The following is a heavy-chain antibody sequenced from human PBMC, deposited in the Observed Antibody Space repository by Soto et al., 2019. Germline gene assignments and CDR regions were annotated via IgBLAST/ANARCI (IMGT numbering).Heavy chain of an antibody. J-gene: IGHJ6*02. CDR2: IYYSGST. CDR1: GGSISSSSYY. Sequence: TSETLSLTCTVSGGSISSSSYYWGWIRQPPGKGLEWIGSIYYSGSTYYNPSLKSRVTISVDTSKNQFSLKLSSVTAADTAVYYCASEVVAARPTGLYYYYGMDVWGQGTTVTVSS. V-gene: IGHV4-39*01. CDR3: ASEVVAARPTGLYYYYGMDV. D-gene: IGHD6-6*01.